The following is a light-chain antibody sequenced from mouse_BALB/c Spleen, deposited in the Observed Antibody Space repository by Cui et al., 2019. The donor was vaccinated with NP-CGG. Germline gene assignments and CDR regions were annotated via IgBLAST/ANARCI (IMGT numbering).Light chain of an antibody. V-gene: IGLV1*01. CDR2: GTN. CDR3: ALWYSNHWV. J-gene: IGLJ1*01. Sequence: QGVVSQESLLATSRGETVTFTGRSRTGDVTTSNYADWVQEKPDHLFTGLIGGTNNRAPGVPARFSGSLIGDKAAFTITGAQTEDEEIYFCALWYSNHWVFGGGTKLTVL. CDR1: TGDVTTSNY.